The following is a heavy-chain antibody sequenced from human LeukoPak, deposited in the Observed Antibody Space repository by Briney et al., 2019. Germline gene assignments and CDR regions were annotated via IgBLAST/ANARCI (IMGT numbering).Heavy chain of an antibody. CDR1: GVSISSYY. D-gene: IGHD4-17*01. J-gene: IGHJ6*02. Sequence: KPSETLSLTCTVSGVSISSYYWSWIRQPPGKGLEWIGYIYYSGTTNYNPSLKSRVTISVDTSKNQFSLKLSSVTAADTALYYCARDPYGDYGMDVWGQGTTVTVSS. CDR2: IYYSGTT. V-gene: IGHV4-59*01. CDR3: ARDPYGDYGMDV.